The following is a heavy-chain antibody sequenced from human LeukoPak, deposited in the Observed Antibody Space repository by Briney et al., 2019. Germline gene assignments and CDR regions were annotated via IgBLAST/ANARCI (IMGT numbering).Heavy chain of an antibody. Sequence: SETLSLTCTVSGDSISSYYWSWIRKPAGKGLEWIGRFHITGSTTYNPSLKSRVSISVDTSRNQFSLNLRSVTAADTAVYYCASMSQPSGSFDLWGQGTLVTVSS. CDR3: ASMSQPSGSFDL. J-gene: IGHJ4*02. D-gene: IGHD3-10*01. CDR2: FHITGST. V-gene: IGHV4-4*07. CDR1: GDSISSYY.